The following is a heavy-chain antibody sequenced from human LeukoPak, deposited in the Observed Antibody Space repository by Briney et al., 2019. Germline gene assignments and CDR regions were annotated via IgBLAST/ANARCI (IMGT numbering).Heavy chain of an antibody. Sequence: GGSLRLSCAASGFTFSSYSMNWVRQAPGKGLEWVSSISSSSSYIYYADSVKGRFTISRDNAKNSLYLQMNSLRAEDMAVYYCAKDLHPYSSRREFDYWGQGTLVTVSS. V-gene: IGHV3-21*04. D-gene: IGHD6-13*01. J-gene: IGHJ4*02. CDR3: AKDLHPYSSRREFDY. CDR2: ISSSSSYI. CDR1: GFTFSSYS.